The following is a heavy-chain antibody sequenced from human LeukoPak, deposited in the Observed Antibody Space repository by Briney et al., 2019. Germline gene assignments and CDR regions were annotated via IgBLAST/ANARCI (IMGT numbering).Heavy chain of an antibody. Sequence: KPSETLSLTCTVSGGSISSSSYYWGWIRQPPGKGLEWIGSIYYSGSTYYNPSLKSRVTISVDTSKNQFSLKLSSVTAADTAVYYCARDRSDEGYFDYWGQGTLVTVSS. CDR2: IYYSGST. CDR1: GGSISSSSYY. V-gene: IGHV4-39*07. J-gene: IGHJ4*02. CDR3: ARDRSDEGYFDY.